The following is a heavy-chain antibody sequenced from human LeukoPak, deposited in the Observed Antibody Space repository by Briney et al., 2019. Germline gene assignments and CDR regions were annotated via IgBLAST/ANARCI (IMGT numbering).Heavy chain of an antibody. CDR2: IYHSGST. Sequence: SETLSLTCTVSGGSISSSSYYWGWIRQPPGKGLEWIGSIYHSGSTYYNPSLKSRVTISVDTSKNQFSLKLSSVTAADTAVYYCAREGGMTTVTFDAFDIWGQGTMVTVSS. CDR1: GGSISSSSYY. J-gene: IGHJ3*02. D-gene: IGHD4-17*01. CDR3: AREGGMTTVTFDAFDI. V-gene: IGHV4-39*07.